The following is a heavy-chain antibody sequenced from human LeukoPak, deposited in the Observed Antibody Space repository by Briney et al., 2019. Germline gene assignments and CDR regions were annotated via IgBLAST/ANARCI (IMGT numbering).Heavy chain of an antibody. D-gene: IGHD6-13*01. V-gene: IGHV3-23*01. CDR2: ISGSGGST. CDR3: AKRQQLVHYYYYGMDV. J-gene: IGHJ6*04. CDR1: GFTSSSYA. Sequence: GGSLRLSCAASGFTSSSYAMSWVRQAPGRGLEWVSAISGSGGSTYYADSVKGRFTISRDNSKNTMYLQMNSLRGEDTAVYYCAKRQQLVHYYYYGMDVWGKGTTVTVSS.